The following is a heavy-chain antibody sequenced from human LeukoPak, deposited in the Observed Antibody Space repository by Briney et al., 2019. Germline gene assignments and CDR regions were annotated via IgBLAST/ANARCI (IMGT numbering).Heavy chain of an antibody. CDR2: IKQDGSEK. V-gene: IGHV3-7*01. CDR1: GFTFSSYW. Sequence: PGGSLRLSCAASGFTFSSYWMSWVRQAPGKGLEWVANIKQDGSEKYYVDSVKGRFTISRDNAKNSLYLQMNSLRAEDTAVYYCARVVGRYCSRTSCYMAPVYYYYYMDVWGKGTTVTVSS. D-gene: IGHD2-2*02. CDR3: ARVVGRYCSRTSCYMAPVYYYYYMDV. J-gene: IGHJ6*03.